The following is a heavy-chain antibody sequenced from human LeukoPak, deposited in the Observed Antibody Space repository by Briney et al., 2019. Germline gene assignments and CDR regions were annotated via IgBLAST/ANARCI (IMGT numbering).Heavy chain of an antibody. Sequence: SETLSLTCAVYGGSFSGYYWSWIRQPPGKGLEWIGEINHSGSTNYNPSLKSRVTISEDTSKNQFSLKLSSVTAADTAVYYCARGSAGGYSLSYTPDYWGQGTLVTVSS. J-gene: IGHJ4*02. CDR1: GGSFSGYY. D-gene: IGHD5-18*01. CDR3: ARGSAGGYSLSYTPDY. V-gene: IGHV4-34*01. CDR2: INHSGST.